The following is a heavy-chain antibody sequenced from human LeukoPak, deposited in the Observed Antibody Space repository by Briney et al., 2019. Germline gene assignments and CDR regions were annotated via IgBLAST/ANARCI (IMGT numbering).Heavy chain of an antibody. V-gene: IGHV3-74*01. Sequence: GGSLRLSRAASGFTFTSYWMHWVRQAPGKGLVWVSRVNSDGSSTTYADSVKGRFTISRDNAKNTLYLQMNSLRAEDTAVYYCARGRYYGMDVWGQGTTVTVSS. CDR2: VNSDGSST. J-gene: IGHJ6*02. CDR3: ARGRYYGMDV. CDR1: GFTFTSYW.